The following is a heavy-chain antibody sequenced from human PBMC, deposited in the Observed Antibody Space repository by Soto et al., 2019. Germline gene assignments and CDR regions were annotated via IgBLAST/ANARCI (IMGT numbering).Heavy chain of an antibody. V-gene: IGHV3-30-3*01. CDR1: GFTFSSYA. J-gene: IGHJ4*02. CDR3: ASEQLGVLRGVLDY. D-gene: IGHD1-1*01. Sequence: QVQLVESGGGVVQPGRSLRLSCAASGFTFSSYAMHWVRQAPGKGLEWVAFISYDGSNKYYADSVKGRFTISRDNSKKPLYLQINSLRAEDTAVYYCASEQLGVLRGVLDYWGQGTLVTVSS. CDR2: ISYDGSNK.